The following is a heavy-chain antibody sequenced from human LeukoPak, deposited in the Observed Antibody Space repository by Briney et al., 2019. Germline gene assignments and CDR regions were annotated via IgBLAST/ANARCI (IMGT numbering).Heavy chain of an antibody. CDR2: ISSSGSTI. CDR1: GFTFSDYY. Sequence: PGGSLRLSCAASGFTFSDYYMSWIRQAPGKGLEWVSYISSSGSTIYYADSVKGRFTISRDNAKNPLYLQMNSLRAEDTAVYYCARDLKMYSYGPYGMDVWGQGTTVTVSS. CDR3: ARDLKMYSYGPYGMDV. J-gene: IGHJ6*02. D-gene: IGHD5-18*01. V-gene: IGHV3-11*01.